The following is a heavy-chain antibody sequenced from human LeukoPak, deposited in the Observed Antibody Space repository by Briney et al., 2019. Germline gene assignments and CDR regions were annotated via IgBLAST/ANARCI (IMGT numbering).Heavy chain of an antibody. Sequence: SSETLSLTCTVSGYSISSGYYWGWIRQPPGKGLEWIGSIYHSGSTYYNLSLKSRVTISVDTSKNQFSLKLSSVTAADTAVYYCARVPSALRHYFDYWGQGTLVTVSS. D-gene: IGHD3-16*01. J-gene: IGHJ4*02. V-gene: IGHV4-38-2*02. CDR2: IYHSGST. CDR3: ARVPSALRHYFDY. CDR1: GYSISSGYY.